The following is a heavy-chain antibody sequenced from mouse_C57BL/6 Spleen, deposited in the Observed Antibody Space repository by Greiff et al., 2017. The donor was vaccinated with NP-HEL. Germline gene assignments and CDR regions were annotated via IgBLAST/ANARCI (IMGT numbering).Heavy chain of an antibody. CDR1: GYTFTSYW. J-gene: IGHJ4*01. V-gene: IGHV1-50*01. CDR2: IDPSDSYT. CDR3: ARWESPMDY. D-gene: IGHD4-1*01. Sequence: QVQLKQPGAELVKPGASVKLSCKASGYTFTSYWMQWVKQRPGQGLEWIGEIDPSDSYTNYNQKFKGKATLTVDTSSSTAYMQLSSLTSEDSAVYYCARWESPMDYWGQGTSVTVSS.